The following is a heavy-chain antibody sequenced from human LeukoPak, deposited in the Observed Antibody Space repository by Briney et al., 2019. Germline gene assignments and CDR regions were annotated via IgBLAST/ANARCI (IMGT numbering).Heavy chain of an antibody. CDR2: IYYSGST. J-gene: IGHJ4*02. Sequence: SETLSLACTVSGGSISSYYWSWIRQPPGKGLEWIGYIYYSGSTNYNPSLKSRVTISVDTSKNQFSLKLSSVTAADTAVYYCARQKSGSYYYFGYWGQGTLVTVSS. CDR1: GGSISSYY. CDR3: ARQKSGSYYYFGY. V-gene: IGHV4-59*08. D-gene: IGHD1-26*01.